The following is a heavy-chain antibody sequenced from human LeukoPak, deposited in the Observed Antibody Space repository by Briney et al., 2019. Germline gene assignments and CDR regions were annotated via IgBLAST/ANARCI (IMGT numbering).Heavy chain of an antibody. J-gene: IGHJ4*02. Sequence: PGGSLRLSCAASGFTFSSYGMHWVRQAPGKGLEWVAVIWYDGSNKYYADSVKGRFTISRDNSKNTLYLQMNSLRAEDTAVYYCAREGDSSGYYFDYWGQGTLVTVSS. D-gene: IGHD3-22*01. CDR2: IWYDGSNK. CDR3: AREGDSSGYYFDY. CDR1: GFTFSSYG. V-gene: IGHV3-33*01.